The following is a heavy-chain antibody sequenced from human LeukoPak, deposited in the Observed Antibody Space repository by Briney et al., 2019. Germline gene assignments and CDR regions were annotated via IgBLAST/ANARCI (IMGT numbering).Heavy chain of an antibody. CDR1: GGSFSGYY. V-gene: IGHV4-34*01. Sequence: SETLSLTCAVYGGSFSGYYWSWIRQPPGKGLEWIGEINHSGSTNYNPSLKSRVTISVDTSKNQFSLKLSSVTAADTAVYYCARDRSERYGFDIWGQGTMVTVSS. CDR2: INHSGST. CDR3: ARDRSERYGFDI. D-gene: IGHD1-1*01. J-gene: IGHJ3*02.